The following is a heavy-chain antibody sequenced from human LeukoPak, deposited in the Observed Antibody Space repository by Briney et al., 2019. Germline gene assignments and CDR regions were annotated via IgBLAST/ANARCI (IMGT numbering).Heavy chain of an antibody. J-gene: IGHJ4*02. V-gene: IGHV3-48*01. CDR3: ARDFLEDVY. D-gene: IGHD3-3*01. Sequence: GGSLRLSCAASGFTFSNYNMNWVRQAPGKGLEWVSYISSSSTTINYADSVRGRFTISRGNARNSLYLQMNSLRAEDTAVYYCARDFLEDVYWGQGTLVTVSS. CDR1: GFTFSNYN. CDR2: ISSSSTTI.